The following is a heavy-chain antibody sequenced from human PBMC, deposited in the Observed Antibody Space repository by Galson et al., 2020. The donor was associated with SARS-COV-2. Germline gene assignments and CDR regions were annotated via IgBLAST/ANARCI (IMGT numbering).Heavy chain of an antibody. J-gene: IGHJ6*03. CDR2: ISSNSSYI. Sequence: GGSLRLSCAASGFTFSSYSMNWVRQAPGKGLEWVSSISSNSSYIYYADSVKGRFTISRDNAKNSLYLQMNSLRAEDTAVYYCARDPAMGYYYYYYMDVWGKGTTVTVSS. V-gene: IGHV3-21*01. CDR3: ARDPAMGYYYYYYMDV. CDR1: GFTFSSYS. D-gene: IGHD5-18*01.